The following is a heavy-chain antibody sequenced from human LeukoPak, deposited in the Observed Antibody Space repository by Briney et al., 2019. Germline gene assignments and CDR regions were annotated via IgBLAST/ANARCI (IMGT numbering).Heavy chain of an antibody. CDR2: MNPNSGNT. CDR1: GYTFTSYD. J-gene: IGHJ3*02. CDR3: ARRVRGDFNDAFDI. Sequence: ASVKVSCKASGYTFTSYDINWVRQATGQGLEWMGWMNPNSGNTGYAQRFQGRVTMTRNTSISTAYMELRNLRSDDTAVYYCARRVRGDFNDAFDIWGQGTMVTVSS. V-gene: IGHV1-8*01. D-gene: IGHD3-10*01.